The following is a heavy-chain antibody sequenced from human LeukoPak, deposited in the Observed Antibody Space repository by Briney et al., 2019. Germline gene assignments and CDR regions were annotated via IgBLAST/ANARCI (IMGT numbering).Heavy chain of an antibody. CDR1: GYTFTSYY. J-gene: IGHJ3*02. V-gene: IGHV1-46*01. D-gene: IGHD3-3*01. Sequence: ASVKVSCKASGYTFTSYYMHWVRQAPGQGLEWMGIINPTGGTTTYAQKFQGRVTMTRDTSTSTVYMELSSLRSADTAVYYCARGVGALDIWGQGIMVTVSS. CDR3: ARGVGALDI. CDR2: INPTGGTT.